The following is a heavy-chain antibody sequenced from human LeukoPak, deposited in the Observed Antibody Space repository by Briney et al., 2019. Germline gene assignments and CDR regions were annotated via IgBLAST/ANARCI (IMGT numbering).Heavy chain of an antibody. CDR3: ARETYYYDSSGYLSIGAFDV. V-gene: IGHV4-38-2*02. CDR1: GYSISRGYY. D-gene: IGHD3-22*01. CDR2: IYHSGGT. J-gene: IGHJ3*01. Sequence: SETLSDTRAVSGYSISRGYYWGWTRQLPGKGLDWIRTIYHSGGTYYNPSLWRRVSISVETSTNQLSLKLSTATAPDTPVRISARETYYYDSSGYLSIGAFDVWGEGTMVTVS.